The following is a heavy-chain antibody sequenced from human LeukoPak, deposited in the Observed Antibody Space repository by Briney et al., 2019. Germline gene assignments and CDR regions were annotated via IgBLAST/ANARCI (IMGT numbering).Heavy chain of an antibody. D-gene: IGHD2-21*02. CDR2: IRSKAYGWTT. CDR3: TRGPYCGGDCYSEFYYYYYMDV. V-gene: IGHV3-49*04. J-gene: IGHJ6*03. CDR1: GFTFGDYA. Sequence: PGGSLRLSCTASGFTFGDYAMSWVRQAPGKGLEWVGFIRSKAYGWTTEYAASVKGRFTISRDDSKSIAYLQMNSLKTEDTAVYYCTRGPYCGGDCYSEFYYYYYMDVWGKGTTVTISS.